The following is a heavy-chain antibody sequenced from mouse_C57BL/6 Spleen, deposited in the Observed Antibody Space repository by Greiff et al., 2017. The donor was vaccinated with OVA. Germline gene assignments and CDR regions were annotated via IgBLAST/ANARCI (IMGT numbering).Heavy chain of an antibody. CDR1: GYSITSGYY. D-gene: IGHD3-2*02. V-gene: IGHV3-6*01. Sequence: EVQLVESGPGLVKPSQSLSLTCSVTGYSITSGYYWNWIRQFPGNKLEWMGYISYDGSNNYNPSLKNRISITRDTSKNQFFLKLNSVTTEDTATYYCARESSGYVGAYWGQGTLVTVSA. J-gene: IGHJ3*01. CDR2: ISYDGSN. CDR3: ARESSGYVGAY.